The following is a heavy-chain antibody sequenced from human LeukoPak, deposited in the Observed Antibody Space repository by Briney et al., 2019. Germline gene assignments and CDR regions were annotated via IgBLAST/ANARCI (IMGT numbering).Heavy chain of an antibody. V-gene: IGHV3-30-3*01. CDR3: ARDSGGGPDGYSYGPYYFDY. J-gene: IGHJ4*02. Sequence: PGGSLRLSCAASGFTFSSYAMHWVRQAPGKGLEWVAVISYDGSNKYYADSVKGRFTISRDNSKNTLYLQMNSLRAEDTAVYYCARDSGGGPDGYSYGPYYFDYWGQGTLVTVSS. CDR1: GFTFSSYA. D-gene: IGHD5-18*01. CDR2: ISYDGSNK.